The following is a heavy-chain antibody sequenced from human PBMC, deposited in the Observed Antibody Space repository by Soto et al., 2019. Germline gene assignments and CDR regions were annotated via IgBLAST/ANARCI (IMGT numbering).Heavy chain of an antibody. Sequence: QMQLAESGGNVVQPGRSLRLSCVASGFTFRSFGMHWVRQAPGKGLEWVATITHDGNKEYYADSVKGRFTVSRDNSRDTIYLEMNSVRADGTAVYYCAKDMGPSPRPPDSLDIWGQGTVVTVSS. J-gene: IGHJ3*02. V-gene: IGHV3-30*18. D-gene: IGHD3-10*01. CDR1: GFTFRSFG. CDR2: ITHDGNKE. CDR3: AKDMGPSPRPPDSLDI.